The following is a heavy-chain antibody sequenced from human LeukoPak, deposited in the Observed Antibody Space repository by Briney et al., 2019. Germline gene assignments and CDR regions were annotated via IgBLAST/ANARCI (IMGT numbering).Heavy chain of an antibody. J-gene: IGHJ2*01. CDR3: ARLVRDTATGYWYFDL. Sequence: SETLSLTCTVSGDSISSYYWAWIRQPPGKGLEWIGYIHYGGDTNYKSSLKSRVTISVDTSRNQFSLKLNSVTAADTAVYYCARLVRDTATGYWYFDLWGRGTLDTVSS. CDR1: GDSISSYY. D-gene: IGHD5-18*01. CDR2: IHYGGDT. V-gene: IGHV4-59*01.